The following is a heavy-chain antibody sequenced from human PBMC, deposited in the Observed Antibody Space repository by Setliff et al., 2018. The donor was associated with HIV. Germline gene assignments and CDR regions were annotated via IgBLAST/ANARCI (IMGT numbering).Heavy chain of an antibody. V-gene: IGHV5-10-1*01. Sequence: PGESLKISCKGSGKSLSNYWINWVRQMPGKGLEWMGRIDPSDPYINYGPSFQGHVTISADKSTNTAFLQWSSLKASDSAMYYCSRGIAVAGHDFANTPGDIWGQGTMVTVSS. J-gene: IGHJ3*02. CDR3: SRGIAVAGHDFANTPGDI. CDR2: IDPSDPYI. D-gene: IGHD6-19*01. CDR1: GKSLSNYW.